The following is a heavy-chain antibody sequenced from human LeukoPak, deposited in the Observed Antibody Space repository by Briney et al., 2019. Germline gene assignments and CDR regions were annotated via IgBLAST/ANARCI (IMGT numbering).Heavy chain of an antibody. Sequence: GGSLRLSCAASGFTFSSYATSWVRQAPGKGLEWVSAISGSGGSTYYADSVKGRFTISRDNSKNTLYLQMNSLRAEDTAVYYCAKKREIAVAADFDYWGQGTLVTVSS. CDR3: AKKREIAVAADFDY. J-gene: IGHJ4*02. D-gene: IGHD6-19*01. V-gene: IGHV3-23*01. CDR2: ISGSGGST. CDR1: GFTFSSYA.